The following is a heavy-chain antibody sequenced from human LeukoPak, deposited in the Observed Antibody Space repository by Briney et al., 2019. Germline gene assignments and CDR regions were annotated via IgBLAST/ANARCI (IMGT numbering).Heavy chain of an antibody. CDR3: ARRDILTGQFDY. CDR2: IYPGDSDT. CDR1: GYDFTRYW. J-gene: IGHJ4*02. D-gene: IGHD3-9*01. V-gene: IGHV5-51*01. Sequence: GESLKISCQGSGYDFTRYWIAWVRQMPGKGLEWMGIIYPGDSDTRYSPSFQGQVTISADKSISTAYLQWSSLKASDTAMYYCARRDILTGQFDYWGQGTLVTVSS.